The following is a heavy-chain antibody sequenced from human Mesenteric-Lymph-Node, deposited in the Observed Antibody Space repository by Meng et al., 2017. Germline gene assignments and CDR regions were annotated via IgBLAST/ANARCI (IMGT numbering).Heavy chain of an antibody. CDR3: ARNVPGTSAYYD. CDR2: IYYSGST. Sequence: HVQLQESGPGLVKPSQTLSLTCTVSGYSISSTNWWGWIRQPPGKGLEWIGYIYYSGSTSYNPSLKSRVTMSVDTSKNQFSLNLNSVTAVDTAVYYCARNVPGTSAYYDWGQGTLVTVSS. D-gene: IGHD3-22*01. J-gene: IGHJ4*02. CDR1: GYSISSTNW. V-gene: IGHV4-28*02.